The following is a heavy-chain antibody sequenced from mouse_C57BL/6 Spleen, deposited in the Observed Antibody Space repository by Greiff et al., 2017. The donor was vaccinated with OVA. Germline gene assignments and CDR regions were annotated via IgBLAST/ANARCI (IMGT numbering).Heavy chain of an antibody. J-gene: IGHJ2*01. CDR1: GFTFSDYY. CDR2: INYDGSST. CDR3: AREGLGVDY. V-gene: IGHV5-16*01. Sequence: EVKLMESEGGLVQPGSSMKLSCTASGFTFSDYYMAWVRQVPEKGLEWVANINYDGSSTYYLDSLKSRFIISRDNAKNILYLQMSSLKSEDTATYYCAREGLGVDYWGQGTTLTVSS. D-gene: IGHD2-2*01.